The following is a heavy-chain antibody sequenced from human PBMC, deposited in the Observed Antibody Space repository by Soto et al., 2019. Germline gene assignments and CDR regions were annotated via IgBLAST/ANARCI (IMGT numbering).Heavy chain of an antibody. J-gene: IGHJ3*02. CDR2: TRNKANSYTT. V-gene: IGHV3-72*01. D-gene: IGHD3-22*01. CDR3: ARMYYYDSSGYDAFDI. CDR1: GFTFSDHY. Sequence: GGSLRLSCAASGFTFSDHYMDWVRQAPGKGLEWVGRTRNKANSYTTEYAASVKGRFTISRDDSKNSLYLQMNSLKTEDTAVYYCARMYYYDSSGYDAFDIWGQGTMVTVSS.